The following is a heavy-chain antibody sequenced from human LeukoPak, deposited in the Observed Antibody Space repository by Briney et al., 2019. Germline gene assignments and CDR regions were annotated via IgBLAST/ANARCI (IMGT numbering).Heavy chain of an antibody. V-gene: IGHV1-69*13. Sequence: ASVKVSCKASGGTFSSYAISWVRQAPGQGLEWMGGIIPIFGTANYAQKLQGRVTITADESTSTAYMELSSLRSEDTAVYYCARSSTYYDFWSGSYNWFDPWGQGTLVTVSS. CDR2: IIPIFGTA. CDR1: GGTFSSYA. J-gene: IGHJ5*02. D-gene: IGHD3-3*01. CDR3: ARSSTYYDFWSGSYNWFDP.